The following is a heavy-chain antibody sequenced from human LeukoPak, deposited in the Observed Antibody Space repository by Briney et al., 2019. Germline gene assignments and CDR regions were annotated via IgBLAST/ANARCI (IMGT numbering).Heavy chain of an antibody. CDR3: ARSVAPRGYCSGGSCYEDYYYYGMDV. Sequence: GGSLRLSCAASGFTFSSYSMNWVRQAPGKGLEWVSSISSSSSYIYYADSVKGRFTISRDNAKNSLYLQMNSLRAEDTAVYYCARSVAPRGYCSGGSCYEDYYYYGMDVWGQGTPVIVSS. J-gene: IGHJ6*02. D-gene: IGHD2-15*01. CDR2: ISSSSSYI. V-gene: IGHV3-21*01. CDR1: GFTFSSYS.